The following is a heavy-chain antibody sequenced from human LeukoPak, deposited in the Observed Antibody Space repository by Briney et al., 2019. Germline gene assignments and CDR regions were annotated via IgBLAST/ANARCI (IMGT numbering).Heavy chain of an antibody. CDR2: IIPIFGTA. CDR3: ARSPEGGYGDYYEANFDY. V-gene: IGHV1-69*13. J-gene: IGHJ4*02. Sequence: SVKVSCKASGGTFSSYAISWVRQAPGQGLEWMGGIIPIFGTANYAQKFQGRVTITADESTSTAYMELSSLRSEDTAVYYCARSPEGGYGDYYEANFDYWGQGTLVTVSS. D-gene: IGHD4-17*01. CDR1: GGTFSSYA.